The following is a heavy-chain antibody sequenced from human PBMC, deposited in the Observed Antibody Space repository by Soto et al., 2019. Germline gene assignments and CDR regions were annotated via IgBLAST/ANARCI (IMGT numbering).Heavy chain of an antibody. Sequence: QVQLVQSGAEVKKPGASVKVSCKASGYTFTSYDINWVRQATGQGLEWMGWMNPNSGNTGYAQKFQGRVTMTRNTSISTAYMERSSLRSEDTAVYYCARGVTIFGVVTYYYYYYMDVWGKGTTVTVSS. CDR1: GYTFTSYD. CDR2: MNPNSGNT. CDR3: ARGVTIFGVVTYYYYYYMDV. D-gene: IGHD3-3*01. J-gene: IGHJ6*03. V-gene: IGHV1-8*01.